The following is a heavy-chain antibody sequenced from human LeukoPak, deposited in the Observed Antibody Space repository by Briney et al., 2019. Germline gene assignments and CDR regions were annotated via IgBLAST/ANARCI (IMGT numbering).Heavy chain of an antibody. V-gene: IGHV1-8*03. J-gene: IGHJ5*02. CDR2: MNPNSGNT. Sequence: ASVKVSCKASGYTFTSYDINWVRQATGQGLEWMGWMNPNSGNTGYAQKFQGRVTITRNTSISTAYMELSRLRSDDTAVYYCARMDTAMVTIWFDPWGQGTLVTVSS. CDR1: GYTFTSYD. CDR3: ARMDTAMVTIWFDP. D-gene: IGHD5-18*01.